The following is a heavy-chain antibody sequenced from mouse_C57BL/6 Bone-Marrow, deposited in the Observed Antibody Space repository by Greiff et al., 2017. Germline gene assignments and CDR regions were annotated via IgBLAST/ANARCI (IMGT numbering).Heavy chain of an antibody. CDR2: ISSGGSYT. CDR1: GFTFSSYG. D-gene: IGHD2-2*01. V-gene: IGHV5-6*01. CDR3: ARDGYDGGAWFAY. Sequence: EVQLQESGGDLVKPGGSLKLSCAASGFTFSSYGMSWVRQTPDKRLEWVATISSGGSYTYYPDSVKGRFTISRDNAKNTLYLQMSSLKSEDTAMYYCARDGYDGGAWFAYWGQGTLVTVSA. J-gene: IGHJ3*01.